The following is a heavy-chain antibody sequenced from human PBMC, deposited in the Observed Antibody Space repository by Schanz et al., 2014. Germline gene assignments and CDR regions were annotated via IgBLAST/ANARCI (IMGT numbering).Heavy chain of an antibody. Sequence: VQLVESGGGVVQPGRSLRLSCAASGFTFSTHAMHWVRQAPGKGLEWVALVSSDGNNDYYTDSVKGRFTISRDNSKSTLYLQMNSLRAEDTGLYFCARGGSGSHYRLDYWGQGTLVTVSS. D-gene: IGHD1-26*01. V-gene: IGHV3-30*03. CDR2: VSSDGNND. J-gene: IGHJ4*02. CDR1: GFTFSTHA. CDR3: ARGGSGSHYRLDY.